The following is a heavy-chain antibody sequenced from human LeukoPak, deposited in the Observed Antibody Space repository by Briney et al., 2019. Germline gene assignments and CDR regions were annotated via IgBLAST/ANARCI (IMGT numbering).Heavy chain of an antibody. D-gene: IGHD3-10*01. CDR1: GGTFSSYA. CDR2: IIPIFGTA. CDR3: ARDRGNYMVRGVIPVFDY. V-gene: IGHV1-69*13. Sequence: GASVKVSCKASGGTFSSYAISWVRQAPGQGLEWMGGIIPIFGTANYAQKFQGRVTITADESTSTAYMELSSLRSEDTAVYYCARDRGNYMVRGVIPVFDYWGQGTLVTVSS. J-gene: IGHJ4*02.